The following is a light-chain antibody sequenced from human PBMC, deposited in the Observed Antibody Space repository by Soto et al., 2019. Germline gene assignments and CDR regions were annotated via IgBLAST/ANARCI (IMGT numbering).Light chain of an antibody. CDR3: QQYGSSP. CDR1: QSVSSSY. V-gene: IGKV3-20*01. CDR2: GAS. Sequence: EIVLTQSPGTLSLSPWEIATLSCRASQSVSSSYLAWYQQKPGQAPRLLIYGASSRATGIPDRFSGSGSGTDFTLTISRLEPEDFAVYYCQQYGSSPFGQGTRLEIK. J-gene: IGKJ5*01.